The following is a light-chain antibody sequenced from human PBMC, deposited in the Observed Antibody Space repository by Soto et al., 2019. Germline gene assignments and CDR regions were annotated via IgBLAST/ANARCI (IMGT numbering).Light chain of an antibody. Sequence: DIPMTQSPSTLSASVGDRVTITCRASQSISSWLAWYQQKPGKAPKLLIYKASSLESGVPSRFSGSGSGTEFTLTISSLQPDDFGTYYCQQYNSYSLTFGGGTKVEIK. CDR3: QQYNSYSLT. V-gene: IGKV1-5*03. CDR1: QSISSW. CDR2: KAS. J-gene: IGKJ4*01.